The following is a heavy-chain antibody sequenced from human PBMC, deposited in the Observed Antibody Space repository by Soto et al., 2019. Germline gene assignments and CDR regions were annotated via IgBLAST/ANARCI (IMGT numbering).Heavy chain of an antibody. CDR1: GFTFSSYA. D-gene: IGHD1-26*01. Sequence: QVQLVESGGGVVQPGRSLRLSCAASGFTFSSYAMHWVRQAPGKGLEWAAVISYDGSNKYYADSVKGRFTISRDNSKNTLYLQMNSLRAEDTAVYYCARGGGGSYQKDPFPYGMDVWGQGTTVTVSS. J-gene: IGHJ6*02. CDR3: ARGGGGSYQKDPFPYGMDV. CDR2: ISYDGSNK. V-gene: IGHV3-30-3*01.